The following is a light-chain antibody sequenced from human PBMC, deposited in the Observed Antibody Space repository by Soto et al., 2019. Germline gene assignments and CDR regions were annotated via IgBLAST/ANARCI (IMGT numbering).Light chain of an antibody. CDR1: QDISNY. Sequence: DTQMTQSPSSLSASVGDRVTITCQASQDISNYLNWYQQKPGQAPKLLIYAASNFETGVPSRFSGGGSGTDFTFTISSLQPEDIATYYCQQYDNFPYTFGQGTKLEIK. CDR2: AAS. V-gene: IGKV1-33*01. CDR3: QQYDNFPYT. J-gene: IGKJ2*01.